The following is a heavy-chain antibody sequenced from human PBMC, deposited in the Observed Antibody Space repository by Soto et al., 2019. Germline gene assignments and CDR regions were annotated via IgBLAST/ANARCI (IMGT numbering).Heavy chain of an antibody. D-gene: IGHD5-12*01. CDR1: GVTFNNYT. CDR2: VIALPDES. J-gene: IGHJ6*03. CDR3: ASGKSQMTEDIMGFYYYMEV. Sequence: QVQLVQSGAEVKKPGSLVKISCTASGVTFNNYTFTWVRRAPGQGLEWMGRVIALPDESNYADKFQDSDTTTADRATSPDYMELSGLKSEDSAIYYCASGKSQMTEDIMGFYYYMEVGGKGTTVTVSS. V-gene: IGHV1-69*02.